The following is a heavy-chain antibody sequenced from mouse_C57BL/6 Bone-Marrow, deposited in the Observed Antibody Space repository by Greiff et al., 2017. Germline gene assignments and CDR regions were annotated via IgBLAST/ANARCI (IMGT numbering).Heavy chain of an antibody. CDR3: ARLIYYGNYVWFAY. J-gene: IGHJ3*01. Sequence: EVNLVESGGGLVQPGGSLKLSCAASGFTFSDYYMYWVRQTPEKRLEWVAYISNGGGSTYYPDTVKGRFTISRDNAKNTLYLQMSRLKSEDTAMYYCARLIYYGNYVWFAYWGQGTLVTVSA. D-gene: IGHD2-1*01. CDR2: ISNGGGST. CDR1: GFTFSDYY. V-gene: IGHV5-12*01.